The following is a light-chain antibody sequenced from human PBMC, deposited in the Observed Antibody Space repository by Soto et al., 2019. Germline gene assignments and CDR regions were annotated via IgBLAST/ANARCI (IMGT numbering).Light chain of an antibody. V-gene: IGKV3-20*01. J-gene: IGKJ1*01. CDR3: QQYGSSPKT. CDR2: GAS. CDR1: QSVMSSF. Sequence: EVVLTQSPGTLSLSPGERASLSCRASQSVMSSFLAWYQHKPGQAPRLLIYGASSRATGIPDRFSGSGSGRDFTLTISRVEPEDFAVYYCQQYGSSPKTFGQGTKVDIK.